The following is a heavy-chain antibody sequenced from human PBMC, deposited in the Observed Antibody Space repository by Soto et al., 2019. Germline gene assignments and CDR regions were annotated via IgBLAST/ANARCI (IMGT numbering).Heavy chain of an antibody. D-gene: IGHD2-2*01. J-gene: IGHJ6*03. V-gene: IGHV1-18*01. CDR3: ARGIVVVPAAMPRSYYYMDV. Sequence: ASVKVSCKASGYTFTSYGISWVRQAPGQGLEWMGWISAYNGNTNYAQKLQGRVTMTTDTSTSTAYMELRSLRSDDTAVYYCARGIVVVPAAMPRSYYYMDVWGKGTTVTVSS. CDR2: ISAYNGNT. CDR1: GYTFTSYG.